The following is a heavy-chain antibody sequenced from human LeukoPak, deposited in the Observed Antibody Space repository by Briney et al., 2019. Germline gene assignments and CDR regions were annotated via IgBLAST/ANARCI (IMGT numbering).Heavy chain of an antibody. CDR2: ISSSSSTI. J-gene: IGHJ3*02. D-gene: IGHD3-22*01. V-gene: IGHV3-48*01. Sequence: GGSLRLSCAASGFTFSSYSMNWVRQAPGKGLEWVSYISSSSSTIYYADPVKGRFTIFRDNAKNSLYLQMNSLRAEDTAVYCCARDPNSSDYYNSSGYYQLYAFVIWVQGTMVTVSS. CDR1: GFTFSSYS. CDR3: ARDPNSSDYYNSSGYYQLYAFVI.